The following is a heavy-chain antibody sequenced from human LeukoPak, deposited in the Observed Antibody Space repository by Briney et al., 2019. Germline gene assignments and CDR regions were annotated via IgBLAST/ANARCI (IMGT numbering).Heavy chain of an antibody. CDR2: ISYDGSNK. Sequence: GRSLRLSCAASGFTFSSYAMHWVRQAPGKGLEWVAVISYDGSNKYYADSVKGRFTISRDNSKNTLYPQMNSLRAEDTAVYYCARGVYDFWSGYYRSYYYYGMDVWGQGTTVTVSS. CDR1: GFTFSSYA. V-gene: IGHV3-30-3*01. J-gene: IGHJ6*02. D-gene: IGHD3-3*01. CDR3: ARGVYDFWSGYYRSYYYYGMDV.